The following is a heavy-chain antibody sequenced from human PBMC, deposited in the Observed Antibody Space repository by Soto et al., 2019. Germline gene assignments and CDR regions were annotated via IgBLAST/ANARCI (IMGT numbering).Heavy chain of an antibody. V-gene: IGHV4-59*01. CDR1: GGSIISYY. CDR2: IYYSGST. Sequence: SETLSLTCTVSGGSIISYYWSWIPQPPGKGLEWIGYIYYSGSTNYNPSLKSRVTISVDTSKKQFSLKMRSVTAADTAVYYCARTRLSGYFDYWGQGTLVTVS. D-gene: IGHD2-15*01. CDR3: ARTRLSGYFDY. J-gene: IGHJ4*02.